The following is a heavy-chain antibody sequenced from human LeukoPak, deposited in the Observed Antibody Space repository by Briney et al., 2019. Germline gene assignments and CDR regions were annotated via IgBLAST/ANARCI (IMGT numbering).Heavy chain of an antibody. J-gene: IGHJ4*02. Sequence: PSETLSLTCTVSGGSISSYYWSWIRQPPGKGLEWIGYIYYSGSTNYSPSLKSRVTISVDTSKNQFSLKLSSVTAADTAVYYCATYIAVAGAYYFDYWGQGTLVTVSS. CDR3: ATYIAVAGAYYFDY. CDR2: IYYSGST. CDR1: GGSISSYY. D-gene: IGHD6-19*01. V-gene: IGHV4-59*01.